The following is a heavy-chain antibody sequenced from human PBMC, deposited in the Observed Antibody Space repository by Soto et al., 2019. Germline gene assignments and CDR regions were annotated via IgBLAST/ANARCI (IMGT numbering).Heavy chain of an antibody. CDR3: ARAPPYDILTGYYDNWFDP. CDR1: GGTFSSYA. J-gene: IGHJ5*02. D-gene: IGHD3-9*01. CDR2: INPNSGGT. V-gene: IGHV1-2*04. Sequence: ASVKVSCKASGGTFSSYAISWVRQAPGQGLEWMGWINPNSGGTNYAQKFQGWVTMTRDTSISTAYMELSRLRSDDTAVYYCARAPPYDILTGYYDNWFDPWGQGTLVTVSS.